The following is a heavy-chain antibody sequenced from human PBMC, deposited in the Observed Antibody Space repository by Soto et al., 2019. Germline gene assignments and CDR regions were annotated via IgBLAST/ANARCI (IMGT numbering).Heavy chain of an antibody. D-gene: IGHD3-22*01. V-gene: IGHV3-23*01. Sequence: PGGSLRLSCAASGLPFSSYAMSWVRQTPGKGLEWVSAISGSGGSTYYADSVKGRFTISRDNSENTLYLQMNSLRAEDTAVYYCAKDPWDYYDSSVIDYWGQGTLVTVSS. CDR3: AKDPWDYYDSSVIDY. CDR1: GLPFSSYA. J-gene: IGHJ4*02. CDR2: ISGSGGST.